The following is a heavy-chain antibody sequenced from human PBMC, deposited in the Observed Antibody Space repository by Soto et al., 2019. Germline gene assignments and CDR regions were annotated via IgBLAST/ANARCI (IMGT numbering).Heavy chain of an antibody. CDR2: ISIAGGT. J-gene: IGHJ2*01. V-gene: IGHV3-13*01. D-gene: IGHD2-8*02. Sequence: WWSLRLSCSASVFTCSIHDMHWFRQVTGKGLEWVSGISIAGGTHYADSVKGRFTISRENARNSLYLQMNNLRAGDTGVYYCARELEMYGYWYFDLWGRGTLVTVSS. CDR3: ARELEMYGYWYFDL. CDR1: VFTCSIHD.